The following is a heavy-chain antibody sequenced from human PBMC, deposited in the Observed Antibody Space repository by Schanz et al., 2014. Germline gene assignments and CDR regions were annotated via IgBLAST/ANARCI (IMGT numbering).Heavy chain of an antibody. CDR3: ARNRGSGGQNWYFDL. J-gene: IGHJ2*01. CDR1: GFSFSDYY. Sequence: VHLLESGGGLVEPGGSLRLSCAASGFSFSDYYMSWIRQAPGKGLEWISFINTGSNYINYADSVKGRFTTSRDNTKNSLFLQLNSLRADDTAVYYCARNRGSGGQNWYFDLWGRGTLVTVSS. V-gene: IGHV3-11*03. CDR2: INTGSNYI. D-gene: IGHD1-26*01.